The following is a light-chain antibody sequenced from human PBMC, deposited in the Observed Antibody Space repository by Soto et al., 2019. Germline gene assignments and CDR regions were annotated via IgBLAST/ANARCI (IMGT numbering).Light chain of an antibody. CDR2: GAS. V-gene: IGKV3D-20*02. CDR1: QSVSSSN. J-gene: IGKJ1*01. Sequence: EIVLTQSPGTLSLSPGERATLSCRASQSVSSSNLAWYQQKPGQPPRLLIYGASSRATGVPDRFSGSGSGTDFTLTINRLEPEDFAVYYCQERTGWPPWTFGQGTKVDIK. CDR3: QERTGWPPWT.